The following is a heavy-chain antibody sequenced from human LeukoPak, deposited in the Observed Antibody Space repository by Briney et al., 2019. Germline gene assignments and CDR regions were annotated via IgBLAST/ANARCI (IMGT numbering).Heavy chain of an antibody. Sequence: GGSLRLSCAASGFTFDDYAMHWVRQAPGKGLEWVSGISWNSGSIGYADSVKGRFTISRDNAKNSLYLQMNSLRAEDTALDYCAKEFCSGGSCYGCYWGQGTLVSVSS. CDR3: AKEFCSGGSCYGCY. CDR1: GFTFDDYA. J-gene: IGHJ4*02. V-gene: IGHV3-9*01. D-gene: IGHD2-15*01. CDR2: ISWNSGSI.